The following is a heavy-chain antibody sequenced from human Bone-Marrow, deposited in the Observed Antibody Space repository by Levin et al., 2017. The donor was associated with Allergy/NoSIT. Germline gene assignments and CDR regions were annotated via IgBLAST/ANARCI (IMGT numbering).Heavy chain of an antibody. CDR1: GGPISSGSYY. D-gene: IGHD2-2*02. V-gene: IGHV4-39*07. Sequence: PSETLSLTCSVSGGPISSGSYYWGWIRQPPGKGLEWLGSVSYSGSAYYNPSLKSRVTISVDTSKNQFSLKLDSITAADTAMYYCARDFGWKYHLLYAGHYYFDQWGQGSLVSVSS. CDR3: ARDFGWKYHLLYAGHYYFDQ. J-gene: IGHJ4*02. CDR2: VSYSGSA.